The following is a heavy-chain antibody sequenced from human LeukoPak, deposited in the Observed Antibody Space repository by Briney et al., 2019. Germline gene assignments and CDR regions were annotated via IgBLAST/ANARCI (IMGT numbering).Heavy chain of an antibody. V-gene: IGHV4-34*01. CDR2: INHSGST. CDR3: ARADCSSTSCYAGGWFDP. CDR1: GGSISNYF. Sequence: NPSETLSLTCTVSGGSISNYFWNWIRQPPGKGLEWIGEINHSGSTNYNPSLKSRVTISVDTSKNQFSLKLSSVTAADTAVYYCARADCSSTSCYAGGWFDPWGQGTLVTVSS. D-gene: IGHD2-2*01. J-gene: IGHJ5*02.